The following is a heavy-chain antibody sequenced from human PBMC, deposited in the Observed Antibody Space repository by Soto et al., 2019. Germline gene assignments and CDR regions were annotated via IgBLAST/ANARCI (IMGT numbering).Heavy chain of an antibody. CDR2: TSYDGSNK. Sequence: PGGSLRLSCAASGFTFSSYAMHWVRQAPGKGLEWVAVTSYDGSNKYYADSVKGRFTISRDNSKNTLYLQMNSLRAEDTAVYYCARDTHFEGEHDAFDIWGQGTMVTVSS. CDR1: GFTFSSYA. CDR3: ARDTHFEGEHDAFDI. V-gene: IGHV3-30-3*01. J-gene: IGHJ3*02.